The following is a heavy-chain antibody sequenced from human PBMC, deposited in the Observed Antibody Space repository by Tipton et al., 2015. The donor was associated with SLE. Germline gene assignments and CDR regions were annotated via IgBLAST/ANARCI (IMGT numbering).Heavy chain of an antibody. Sequence: TLSLTCTVSGVSISSHYWTWIRQPPGKGLEWIGYIYNSGSTNYNPSLESPVTISVDTSKNQFSLKLSSVTAADTAVYYCARSSATGFYYMDVWGKGTTVTVSS. D-gene: IGHD3-10*01. V-gene: IGHV4-59*11. CDR2: IYNSGST. J-gene: IGHJ6*03. CDR3: ARSSATGFYYMDV. CDR1: GVSISSHY.